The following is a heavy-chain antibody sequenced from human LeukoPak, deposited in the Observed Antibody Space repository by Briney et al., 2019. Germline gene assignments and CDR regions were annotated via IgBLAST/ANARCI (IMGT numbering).Heavy chain of an antibody. V-gene: IGHV4-59*01. J-gene: IGHJ4*02. D-gene: IGHD5-18*01. Sequence: PSETLSLTCTVSGGSISSYYWSWIRQPPGKGLEWIGYIYYSGSTNYNPSLKGRVTISVDTSKNQFSLKLSSVTAADTAVYYCARVGGYSYGYFDYWGQGTLVTVSS. CDR1: GGSISSYY. CDR2: IYYSGST. CDR3: ARVGGYSYGYFDY.